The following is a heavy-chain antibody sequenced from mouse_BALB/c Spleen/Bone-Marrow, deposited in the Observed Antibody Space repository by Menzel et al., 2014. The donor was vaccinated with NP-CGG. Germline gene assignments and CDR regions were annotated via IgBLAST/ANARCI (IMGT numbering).Heavy chain of an antibody. CDR3: ARWHYGNYYYAMDY. J-gene: IGHJ4*01. Sequence: QVQLKQSGAELMKPGASVKISCKATGYTFSSYWSEWVIQRPGHGLEWIGEILPGSGSFNYNEKFKGKATFTADTSSNIAYMQLSSLTSEDSAVYYCARWHYGNYYYAMDYWGQGTSVTVSS. V-gene: IGHV1-9*01. CDR1: GYTFSSYW. CDR2: ILPGSGSF. D-gene: IGHD2-1*01.